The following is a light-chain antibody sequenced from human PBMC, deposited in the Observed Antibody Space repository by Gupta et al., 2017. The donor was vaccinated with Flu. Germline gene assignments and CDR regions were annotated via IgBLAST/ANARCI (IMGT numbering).Light chain of an antibody. CDR1: SSDIGAYKY. CDR3: SSHTGSDTFV. CDR2: EVT. J-gene: IGLJ1*01. Sequence: QSALTQPPSASGSPGQSITISCTGTSSDIGAYKYVSWHQQHAGKAHKLIIYEVTKRPAGVPDRFSGSKSGNTASLTVSGRQAEEEGDYYCSSHTGSDTFVFGTGTAVTVL. V-gene: IGLV2-8*01.